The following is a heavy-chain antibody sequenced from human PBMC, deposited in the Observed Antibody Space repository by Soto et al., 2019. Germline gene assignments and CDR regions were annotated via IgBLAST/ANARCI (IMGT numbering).Heavy chain of an antibody. D-gene: IGHD3-10*01. CDR3: ASGRFGEFFYYYYGMDV. V-gene: IGHV3-21*01. J-gene: IGHJ6*02. CDR1: GFTFSSYS. Sequence: EVQLVESGGGLVKPGGSLRLSCAASGFTFSSYSMNWVRQAPGKGLEWVSSISSSSSYIYYADSVKGRFTISRDNAKNSLYLQMNSLRAEDTAVYYCASGRFGEFFYYYYGMDVWGQGTTVTVSS. CDR2: ISSSSSYI.